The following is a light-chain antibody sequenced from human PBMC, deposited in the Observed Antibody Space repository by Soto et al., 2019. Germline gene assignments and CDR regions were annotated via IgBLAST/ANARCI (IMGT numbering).Light chain of an antibody. CDR1: QAVPNN. CDR3: QQYYSYPRT. J-gene: IGKJ1*01. Sequence: DIHLTQSPSFLSASVGDRVTSTCRPSQAVPNNMAWYQQKPGKAPKLLIYAASTLQSGVPSRFSCSGSGTDFTLTISCLQSEDFATYYCQQYYSYPRTFGQGTKVDIK. CDR2: AAS. V-gene: IGKV1-9*01.